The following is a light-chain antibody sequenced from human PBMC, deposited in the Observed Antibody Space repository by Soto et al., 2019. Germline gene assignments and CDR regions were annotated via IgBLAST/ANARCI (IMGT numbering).Light chain of an antibody. V-gene: IGKV3-20*01. CDR1: QSVSSY. Sequence: EIVLTQSPAPLSLSPGERATLSCRASQSVSSYVAWYQQKFGQAPRLLIYDAFSRATGIPDRFSASGSGTDFTLTISRLEAEDFAVYYCQQYKTLGQGTKVDIK. CDR2: DAF. CDR3: QQYKT. J-gene: IGKJ1*01.